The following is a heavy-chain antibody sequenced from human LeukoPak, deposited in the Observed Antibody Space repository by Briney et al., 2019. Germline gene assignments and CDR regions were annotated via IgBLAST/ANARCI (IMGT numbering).Heavy chain of an antibody. CDR2: ISSSSSTI. J-gene: IGHJ4*02. V-gene: IGHV3-48*04. CDR3: ARMYSSGYYGDYFDY. D-gene: IGHD5-12*01. CDR1: GFTFGSYS. Sequence: GGSLRLSCAASGFTFGSYSMNWVRQAPGKGLEWVSYISSSSSTIYYADSVEGRFTVSRDNTQNSIYLEMSSLRVDDTAVYYCARMYSSGYYGDYFDYWGQGNLVSVSS.